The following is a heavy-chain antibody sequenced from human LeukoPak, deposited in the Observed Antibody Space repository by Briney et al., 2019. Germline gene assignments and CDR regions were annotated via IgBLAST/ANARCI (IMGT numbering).Heavy chain of an antibody. V-gene: IGHV3-7*01. CDR3: ARVGYDSSGYYLYYYYGMDV. D-gene: IGHD3-22*01. Sequence: PGGSLRLSCAASGFTFSSYWMSWVRQAPGKGLEWVANIKQDGSEKYYVDSVKGRFTISRDNAKNSLYLQMNSLRAEDTAVYYCARVGYDSSGYYLYYYYGMDVWGQGTTVTVSS. CDR2: IKQDGSEK. J-gene: IGHJ6*02. CDR1: GFTFSSYW.